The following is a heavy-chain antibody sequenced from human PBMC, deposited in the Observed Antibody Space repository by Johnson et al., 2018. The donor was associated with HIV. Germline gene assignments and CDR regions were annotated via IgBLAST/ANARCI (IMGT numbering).Heavy chain of an antibody. CDR3: AREGPNYYDRSAYYAFDI. CDR1: GFTFDDFG. CDR2: ITWNGGST. V-gene: IGHV3-20*04. D-gene: IGHD3-22*01. J-gene: IGHJ3*02. Sequence: VQLVESGGGVVRPGGSLRLSCAASGFTFDDFGMSWVRQAPGKGLEWVSGITWNGGSTGYADSVKGRFTISRDNAKNSLFLQMHSLRAEDTALYYCAREGPNYYDRSAYYAFDIWGLGTKVTVSS.